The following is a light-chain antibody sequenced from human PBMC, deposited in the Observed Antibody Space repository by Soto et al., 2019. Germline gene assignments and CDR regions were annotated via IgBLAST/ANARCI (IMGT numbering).Light chain of an antibody. Sequence: QSVLTQPPSASGTPGQRVTISCFGSSSNIGRDYVYWFQQIPGTIPKLLIYTNNRRSSGVPDRFSGSKSGTSASLAISGLRSEDEADYYCAAWDDSLSGWVFGGGTKVTVL. J-gene: IGLJ3*02. CDR3: AAWDDSLSGWV. CDR1: SSNIGRDY. V-gene: IGLV1-47*02. CDR2: TNN.